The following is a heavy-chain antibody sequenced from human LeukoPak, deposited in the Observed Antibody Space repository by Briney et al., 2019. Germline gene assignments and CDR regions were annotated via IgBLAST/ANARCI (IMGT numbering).Heavy chain of an antibody. Sequence: SVTVSCKASGGTFSSYAISWVRQAPGQGLEWMGRIIPILGIANYAQKFQGRVTITADKSTSTAYMELSSLRSEDTAVYYCARDPPVCSSTSCYAKRFDYWGQGTLVTVSS. CDR3: ARDPPVCSSTSCYAKRFDY. CDR1: GGTFSSYA. D-gene: IGHD2-2*01. CDR2: IIPILGIA. J-gene: IGHJ4*02. V-gene: IGHV1-69*04.